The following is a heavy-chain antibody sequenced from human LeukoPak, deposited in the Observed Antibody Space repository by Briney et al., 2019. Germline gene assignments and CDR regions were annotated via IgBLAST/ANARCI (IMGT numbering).Heavy chain of an antibody. Sequence: GGSLRLSCAASGFTFSSYAMSWVRQAPGKGLEWVSAISRSGGSTAYADSVKGRFTISRDNSKNTLYLQMNSLRVEDTAVYYCAKDLWGFVEVAAILDYWGQGTLVTLSS. J-gene: IGHJ4*02. CDR2: ISRSGGST. V-gene: IGHV3-23*01. D-gene: IGHD2-2*02. CDR3: AKDLWGFVEVAAILDY. CDR1: GFTFSSYA.